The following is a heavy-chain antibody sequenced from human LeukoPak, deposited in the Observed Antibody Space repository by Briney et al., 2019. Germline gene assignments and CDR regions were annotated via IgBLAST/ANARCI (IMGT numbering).Heavy chain of an antibody. J-gene: IGHJ1*01. V-gene: IGHV1-18*01. Sequence: ASMKVSCKSSGYTVASYSISWVRQAPGHGLEWMGWISAYNGNTNYAQKLKGRVTMTTDTSTNTAYMELRSLRSDDTAVYYCARGDCSGGSCFLPEYLRHWGQGTLVTVSS. CDR1: GYTVASYS. CDR2: ISAYNGNT. D-gene: IGHD2-15*01. CDR3: ARGDCSGGSCFLPEYLRH.